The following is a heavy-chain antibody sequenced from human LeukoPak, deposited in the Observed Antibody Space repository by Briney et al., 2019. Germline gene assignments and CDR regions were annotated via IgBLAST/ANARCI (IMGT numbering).Heavy chain of an antibody. Sequence: GESLKISCKGSGYSFTSYWIGWVRQMPGKGLEWMGIIYPGDSDTRYSPSFQGQVTISADKSISTAYLQWSSLKASDTAMYYCARDHNYYDSSGYYYHGFDYWGQGTLVTVFS. J-gene: IGHJ4*02. D-gene: IGHD3-22*01. CDR3: ARDHNYYDSSGYYYHGFDY. V-gene: IGHV5-51*01. CDR1: GYSFTSYW. CDR2: IYPGDSDT.